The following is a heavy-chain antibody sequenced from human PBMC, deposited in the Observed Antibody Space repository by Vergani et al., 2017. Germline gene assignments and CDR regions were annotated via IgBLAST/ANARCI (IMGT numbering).Heavy chain of an antibody. CDR3: ARDLVTVAGRYFDY. V-gene: IGHV4-59*01. D-gene: IGHD6-19*01. Sequence: QVQLQESGPGLVKPSETLSLTCTVSGGSISSYYWSWIRQPPGKGLECIGYIYYSGSTNYNPSLKSRVTISVDTSKNQFSLKLSSVTAADTAVYYCARDLVTVAGRYFDYWGQGTLVTVSS. J-gene: IGHJ4*02. CDR1: GGSISSYY. CDR2: IYYSGST.